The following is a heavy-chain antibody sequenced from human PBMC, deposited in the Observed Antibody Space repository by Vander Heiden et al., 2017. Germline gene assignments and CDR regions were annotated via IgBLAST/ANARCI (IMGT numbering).Heavy chain of an antibody. CDR2: VSWNGGRT. CDR3: AKEGLGAYNDGRYIHYLDS. J-gene: IGHJ4*02. D-gene: IGHD5-18*01. CDR1: GFTFDDYT. V-gene: IGHV3-43*01. Sequence: EVLLAESGGVVVQTGGSLRLSCAASGFTFDDYTMHWVRQGPGEGLEWVSLVSWNGGRTSYLDSVKGRFTISRDNSRNSLYLQMNSLRIEDSGLYYCAKEGLGAYNDGRYIHYLDSWGQGTLVTVSS.